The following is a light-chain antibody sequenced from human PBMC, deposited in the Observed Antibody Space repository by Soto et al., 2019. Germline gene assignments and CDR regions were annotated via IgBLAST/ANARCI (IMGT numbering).Light chain of an antibody. J-gene: IGKJ5*01. V-gene: IGKV3-11*01. CDR1: QSVHNF. CDR3: QQRNMSPIT. CDR2: GAS. Sequence: EVVLTQSPATLSLSAGDRDALSCRASQSVHNFLAWYQQKPGQAPRLLIYGASNRAAGIPARFSGSGSGTDFTLTISSLEPEDSAVYYCQQRNMSPITFGQGTRLEIK.